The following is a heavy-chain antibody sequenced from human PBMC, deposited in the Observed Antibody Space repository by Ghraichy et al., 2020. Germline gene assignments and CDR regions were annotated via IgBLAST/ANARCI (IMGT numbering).Heavy chain of an antibody. D-gene: IGHD2-15*01. CDR2: ISRSGDYT. V-gene: IGHV3-23*01. CDR1: GLIFNNYA. J-gene: IGHJ4*02. Sequence: GGSLRLSCAVSGLIFNNYAMNWVRQAPGKGLEWVSGISRSGDYTAYGDSVKGRFTISRDNSKNTLYLQMDSLRVEDTAVYYCATPPYCAGGSCYSLRRPIGPDYWGQGTRVTVSS. CDR3: ATPPYCAGGSCYSLRRPIGPDY.